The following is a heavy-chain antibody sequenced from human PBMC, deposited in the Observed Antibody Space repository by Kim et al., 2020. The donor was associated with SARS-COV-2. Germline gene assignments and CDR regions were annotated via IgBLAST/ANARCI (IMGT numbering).Heavy chain of an antibody. CDR2: INAGNGNT. J-gene: IGHJ6*02. CDR1: GYTFTSYA. V-gene: IGHV1-3*01. Sequence: ASVKVSCKASGYTFTSYAMHWVRQAPGQRLEWMGWINAGNGNTKYSQKFQGRVTITRDTSASTAYMELSSLRSEDTAVYYCARDSRLSIFGVVPYNYYGMDVWGQGTTVTVSS. D-gene: IGHD3-3*01. CDR3: ARDSRLSIFGVVPYNYYGMDV.